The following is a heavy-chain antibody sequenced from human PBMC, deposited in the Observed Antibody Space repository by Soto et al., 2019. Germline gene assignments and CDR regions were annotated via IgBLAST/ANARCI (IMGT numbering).Heavy chain of an antibody. V-gene: IGHV1-69*02. Sequence: QFQLVQSGAEVKKPGSSVKVSCKPSGGTFSSYTISWVRQAPGQGLEWMGRIIPLLGIANYAQMFQGRVTITADKATSKAYMEISSLRSEDTAVYYCASRRSGWHRPFDPWGQGTLVTVSS. CDR3: ASRRSGWHRPFDP. J-gene: IGHJ5*02. CDR2: IIPLLGIA. CDR1: GGTFSSYT. D-gene: IGHD6-19*01.